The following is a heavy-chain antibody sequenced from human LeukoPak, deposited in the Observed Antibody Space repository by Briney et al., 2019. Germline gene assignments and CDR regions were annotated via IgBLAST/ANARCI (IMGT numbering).Heavy chain of an antibody. CDR2: ISGSGGST. Sequence: GGSLRLSCAASGFTFSSYAMSWLRQALGKGLELISVISGSGGSTYYADSVKGRFTISRDNSKNTLYLQMNSLRAEDTAVYYCAKDRLGIAAAGTSDYWGQGTLVTVSS. D-gene: IGHD6-13*01. V-gene: IGHV3-23*01. CDR3: AKDRLGIAAAGTSDY. CDR1: GFTFSSYA. J-gene: IGHJ4*02.